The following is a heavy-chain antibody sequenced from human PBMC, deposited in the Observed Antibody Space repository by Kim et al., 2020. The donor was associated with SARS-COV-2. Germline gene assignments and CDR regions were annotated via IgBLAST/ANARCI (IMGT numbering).Heavy chain of an antibody. D-gene: IGHD1-26*01. CDR3: ASPPSGNPLYYFDY. V-gene: IGHV1-69*01. J-gene: IGHJ4*02. Sequence: AQKVQGRVTITADESASTAYMGLSSLRSEDTAVYYCASPPSGNPLYYFDYWGQGTLVTVSS.